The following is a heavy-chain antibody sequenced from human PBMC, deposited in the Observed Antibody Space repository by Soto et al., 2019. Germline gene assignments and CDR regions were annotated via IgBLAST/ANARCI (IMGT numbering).Heavy chain of an antibody. Sequence: GGSLRLSCAASGFTFSSYAMSWVRQAPGKGLEWVSAISGSGGSTYYADSVKGRFTISRDNSKNTLYLQMNSLRAEDTAVYYCAKGDGAVVVAAGDFDYWGQGTLVTVSS. CDR3: AKGDGAVVVAAGDFDY. D-gene: IGHD2-15*01. J-gene: IGHJ4*02. V-gene: IGHV3-23*01. CDR2: ISGSGGST. CDR1: GFTFSSYA.